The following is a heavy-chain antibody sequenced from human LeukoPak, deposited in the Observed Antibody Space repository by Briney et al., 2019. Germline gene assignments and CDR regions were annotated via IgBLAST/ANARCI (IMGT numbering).Heavy chain of an antibody. CDR1: GFTFSSYA. Sequence: PGGSLRLSCAASGFTFSSYAMSWVRQAPGKGLEWVSAISGSGGSTYYADSVKGRFTIFRDNSKNTLYLQMNCLRAEDTAVYYCAKDHGSSSWFDYWGQGTLVTVSS. J-gene: IGHJ4*02. D-gene: IGHD6-13*01. V-gene: IGHV3-23*01. CDR2: ISGSGGST. CDR3: AKDHGSSSWFDY.